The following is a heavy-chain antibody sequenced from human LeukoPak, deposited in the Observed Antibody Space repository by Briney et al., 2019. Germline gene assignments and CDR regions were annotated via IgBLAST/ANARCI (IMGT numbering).Heavy chain of an antibody. CDR1: GFTFSSYW. V-gene: IGHV3-7*01. Sequence: GGSLRLSCAASGFTFSSYWMNWVRQAPGKGLEWVANIKRDGNEKNYVDSVKGRFSISRDNAKNSLYLQMDSLRAEDTAVYYCAKDLLALVVSPTFSFGYWGQGTLVTVSS. CDR2: IKRDGNEK. D-gene: IGHD2-15*01. CDR3: AKDLLALVVSPTFSFGY. J-gene: IGHJ4*02.